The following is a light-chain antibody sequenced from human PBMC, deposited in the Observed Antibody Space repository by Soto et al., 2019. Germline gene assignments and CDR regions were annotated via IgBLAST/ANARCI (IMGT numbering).Light chain of an antibody. J-gene: IGLJ2*01. Sequence: SYELTQPPSVSVAPGQTARITCGGNNIGSKSVHWYQLKPGQAPVLVVYDDSDRPSGIPERFSGSNSGNTATLTISRVEAGDEADYYCQVWDSSSDHVVFGGGTQLTVL. CDR1: NIGSKS. V-gene: IGLV3-21*02. CDR2: DDS. CDR3: QVWDSSSDHVV.